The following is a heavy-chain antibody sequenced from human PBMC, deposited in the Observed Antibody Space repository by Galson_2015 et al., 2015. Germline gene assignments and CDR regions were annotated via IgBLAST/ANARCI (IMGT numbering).Heavy chain of an antibody. CDR3: ARVGNADTAPPFDY. J-gene: IGHJ4*02. CDR2: INPSDGST. V-gene: IGHV1-46*01. CDR1: GYTFTSYY. D-gene: IGHD5-18*01. Sequence: SVKVSCKASGYTFTSYYIHWVRQAPGQGLEWMGVINPSDGSTSYAQKHQGRVTMTRDTSTSTVHMELSSLRSEDTAVYYCARVGNADTAPPFDYWGQGTLVTVSS.